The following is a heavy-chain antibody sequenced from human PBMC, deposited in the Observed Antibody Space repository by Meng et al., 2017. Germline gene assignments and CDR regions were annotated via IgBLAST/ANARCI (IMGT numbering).Heavy chain of an antibody. CDR3: ARDPISERPDY. D-gene: IGHD1-1*01. CDR2: IYTSGST. CDR1: GGSISSGSYY. J-gene: IGHJ4*02. V-gene: IGHV4-61*02. Sequence: SETLSLTCTVSGGSISSGSYYWSWIRQPAGKGLEWIGRIYTSGSTNYNPSLKSRVTISVDTSKNQFSLKLDSVTAADTAVYYCARDPISERPDYWGQGALVTVSS.